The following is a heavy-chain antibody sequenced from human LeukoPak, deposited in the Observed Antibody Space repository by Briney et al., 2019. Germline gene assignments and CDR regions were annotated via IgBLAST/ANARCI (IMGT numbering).Heavy chain of an antibody. CDR3: ARRRSHDAFDI. V-gene: IGHV4-38-2*01. Sequence: SETLSLTCAVSGYSLSSGYYWGWIRQPPGKGLEWIGSIYHSGSTYYNPSLKSRVTISVDTSKNQFSLKLSSVTAADTAVYYCARRRSHDAFDIWGQGTMVTDSS. CDR2: IYHSGST. CDR1: GYSLSSGYY. J-gene: IGHJ3*02.